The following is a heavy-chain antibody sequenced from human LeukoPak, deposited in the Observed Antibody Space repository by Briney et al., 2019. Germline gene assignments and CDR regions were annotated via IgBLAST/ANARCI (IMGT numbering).Heavy chain of an antibody. CDR2: ISYDGSNK. Sequence: GRSLRLSCAASGFTFSGYAMHWVRQAPGKGLEWVAVISYDGSNKYYADSVKGRFTISRDNSKNTLYLQMNSLRAEDTAVYYCASGAAAADPSDYWGQGTLVTVSS. J-gene: IGHJ4*02. CDR1: GFTFSGYA. CDR3: ASGAAAADPSDY. V-gene: IGHV3-30-3*01. D-gene: IGHD6-13*01.